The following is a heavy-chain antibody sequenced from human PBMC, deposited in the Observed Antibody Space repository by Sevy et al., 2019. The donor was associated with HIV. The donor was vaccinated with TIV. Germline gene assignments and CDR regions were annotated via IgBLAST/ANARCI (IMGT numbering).Heavy chain of an antibody. CDR2: IKQDGSEK. J-gene: IGHJ4*02. D-gene: IGHD6-25*01. CDR1: GFTFSSYW. V-gene: IGHV3-7*01. Sequence: GGSLRLSCAASGFTFSSYWMNWVRQAPGKGLEWVANIKQDGSEKYYVDSVKGRFTISRDKAKNSMHLQMNSLRAEDTAVYYCARALAAAAPYWGQGTLVTVSS. CDR3: ARALAAAAPY.